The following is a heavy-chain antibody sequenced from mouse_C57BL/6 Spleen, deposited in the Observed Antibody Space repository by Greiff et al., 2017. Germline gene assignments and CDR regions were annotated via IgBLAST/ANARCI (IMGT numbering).Heavy chain of an antibody. CDR3: ATSFYYSNYVREMDY. CDR2: ISYDGSN. J-gene: IGHJ4*01. CDR1: GYSITSGYY. D-gene: IGHD2-5*01. V-gene: IGHV3-6*01. Sequence: DVQLQESGPGLVKPSPSLSLTCSVTGYSITSGYYWNWIRQFPGNKLEWMGYISYDGSNNYNPSLKNRISITRDTSKNQFFLKLNSVTTEDTATYYCATSFYYSNYVREMDYWGQGTSVTVSS.